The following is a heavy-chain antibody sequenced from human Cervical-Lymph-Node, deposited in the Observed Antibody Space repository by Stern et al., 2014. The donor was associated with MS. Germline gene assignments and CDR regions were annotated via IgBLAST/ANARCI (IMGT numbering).Heavy chain of an antibody. D-gene: IGHD3-10*01. Sequence: QVQLVQSGAEVKKPGSSVKVSCKASGGSFSSLTISWVRKAPGQGLEWMGRINPILGLPNYAQKFQGRVTITADKATSTAYMELTSLRSEDTAVYFCARASGETNFYYGMAVWGQGTTVTVSS. J-gene: IGHJ6*02. CDR2: INPILGLP. V-gene: IGHV1-69*04. CDR3: ARASGETNFYYGMAV. CDR1: GGSFSSLT.